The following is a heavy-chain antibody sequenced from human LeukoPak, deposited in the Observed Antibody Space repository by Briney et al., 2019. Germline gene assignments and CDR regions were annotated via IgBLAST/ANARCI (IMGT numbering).Heavy chain of an antibody. CDR2: IRNKAYGETT. V-gene: IGHV3-49*04. Sequence: GGSLRLSCSASGFTSADYTMTWVRQAPGKGLEWVGFIRNKAYGETTEYAAPVKGRFTISRDDSESIVYLQMNSPKTEDTAVYYCSVDIGDYWGQGTLVTVSS. CDR3: SVDIGDY. D-gene: IGHD2-2*03. CDR1: GFTSADYT. J-gene: IGHJ4*02.